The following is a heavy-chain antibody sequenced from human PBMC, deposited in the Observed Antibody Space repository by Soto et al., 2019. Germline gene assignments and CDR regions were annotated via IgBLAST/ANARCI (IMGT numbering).Heavy chain of an antibody. J-gene: IGHJ4*02. D-gene: IGHD1-26*01. CDR1: GGSISNYY. V-gene: IGHV4-59*12. CDR3: VRDDFGLGIDY. Sequence: SETLSLTCTVSGGSISNYYWSWVRQPPGKGLEWIGYIYDSGSTNYNPSLKGRFTISRDNAKNTLYLQMNSLRVEDTAVYYCVRDDFGLGIDYWGLGTLVNVSS. CDR2: IYDSGST.